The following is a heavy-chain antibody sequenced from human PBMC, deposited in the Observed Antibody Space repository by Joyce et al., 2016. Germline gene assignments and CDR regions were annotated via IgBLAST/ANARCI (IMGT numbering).Heavy chain of an antibody. J-gene: IGHJ4*02. Sequence: EVQLVESGGGLVNPGGSLRLSCAASGFSFGTYVMTWVRQAPGKGLEWVASISSRSTYIYYADSVKGRFTISRDNAKNSLYLQMNSLRAEDTAKYYCARDHDSGWYFFEYWGQGTLVTVSP. CDR3: ARDHDSGWYFFEY. V-gene: IGHV3-21*01. CDR2: ISSRSTYI. CDR1: GFSFGTYV. D-gene: IGHD6-19*01.